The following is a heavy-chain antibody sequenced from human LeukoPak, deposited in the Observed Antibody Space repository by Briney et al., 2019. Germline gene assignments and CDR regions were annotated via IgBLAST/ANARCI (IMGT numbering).Heavy chain of an antibody. CDR1: GGSFSGYY. CDR3: ARNTKDIVVVPARDAFDI. D-gene: IGHD2-2*01. J-gene: IGHJ3*02. V-gene: IGHV4-34*01. Sequence: KPSETLSLTCAVYGGSFSGYYWSWIRQPPGKGLEWIGEINHSGSTNYNPSLKSRVTISVDTSKNQFSLKLSSVTAADTAVYYCARNTKDIVVVPARDAFDIWGQGTMVTVFS. CDR2: INHSGST.